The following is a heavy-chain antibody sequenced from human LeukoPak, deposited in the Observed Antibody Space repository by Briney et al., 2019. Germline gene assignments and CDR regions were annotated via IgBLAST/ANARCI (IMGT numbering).Heavy chain of an antibody. CDR3: ARSTYYYGSAPDY. D-gene: IGHD3-10*01. V-gene: IGHV3-23*01. J-gene: IGHJ4*02. CDR2: ISASGGST. CDR1: GFTFSSYA. Sequence: PGGSLRLSCAASGFTFSSYAVSRVRQAPGKGLEWVSGISASGGSTYYADSVKGRFTISRDNSKNTLYLQMNSLRAEDTAVYYCARSTYYYGSAPDYWGQGTLVTVSS.